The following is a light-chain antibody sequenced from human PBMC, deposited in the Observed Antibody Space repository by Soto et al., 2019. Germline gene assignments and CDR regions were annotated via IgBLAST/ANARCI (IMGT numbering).Light chain of an antibody. CDR2: GAS. CDR3: QPYGSSPPYT. Sequence: IVLTQSAGTLSLCPGERATLSCRASQSVSSSYLAWYEQKPGQAPRLLIYGASSRDTGIPDRFYGSGSGTDFTISISGLEPEDYAVDYCQPYGSSPPYTCGQGTKLEIK. V-gene: IGKV3-20*01. CDR1: QSVSSSY. J-gene: IGKJ2*01.